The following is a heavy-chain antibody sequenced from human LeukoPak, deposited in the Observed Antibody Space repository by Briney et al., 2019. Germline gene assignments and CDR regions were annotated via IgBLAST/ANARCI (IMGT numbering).Heavy chain of an antibody. Sequence: SETLSLTCTVSGGSLSSSSYYWGWLRQPPGTGLEWLGSIYYSGSTYYNPSLKSRFTISVDTSKNQFSLKLSSVTAADTAVYYCARYPDYYGSAYFDYWGQGTLVTVSS. D-gene: IGHD3-10*01. CDR3: ARYPDYYGSAYFDY. V-gene: IGHV4-39*01. CDR2: IYYSGST. CDR1: GGSLSSSSYY. J-gene: IGHJ4*02.